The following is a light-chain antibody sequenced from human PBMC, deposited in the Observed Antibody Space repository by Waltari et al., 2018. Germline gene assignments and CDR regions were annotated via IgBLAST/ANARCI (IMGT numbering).Light chain of an antibody. CDR2: AAS. Sequence: EIVLTQSPDTLSLSPGEEATLSCRTSQSVSGNYLAWYQQKPGQAPRLLIYAASSRATDFPDRFSGRGSGTDFTLTINRLQPEDFAVYFCHQYGSSPPYTFGQGTKLEIK. CDR1: QSVSGNY. V-gene: IGKV3-20*01. J-gene: IGKJ2*01. CDR3: HQYGSSPPYT.